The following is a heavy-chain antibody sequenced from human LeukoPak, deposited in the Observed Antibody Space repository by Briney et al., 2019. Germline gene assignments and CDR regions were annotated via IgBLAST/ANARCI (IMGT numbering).Heavy chain of an antibody. Sequence: SVKVSCKTSGGTFNNSAISWVRQAPGQGLEWLGGIMPLFGTADYAQKFQGRVTITKDESTRTVYLELTSLTSDDTAVYYCARDKGYCSGGSCYREFDYWGQGTLVTVSS. D-gene: IGHD2-15*01. J-gene: IGHJ4*02. CDR3: ARDKGYCSGGSCYREFDY. CDR2: IMPLFGTA. CDR1: GGTFNNSA. V-gene: IGHV1-69*05.